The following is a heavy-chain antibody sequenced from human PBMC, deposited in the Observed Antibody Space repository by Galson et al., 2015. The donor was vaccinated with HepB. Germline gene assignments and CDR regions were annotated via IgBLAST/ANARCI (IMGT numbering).Heavy chain of an antibody. CDR2: VSSSSSTI. V-gene: IGHV3-48*01. CDR1: GFTFSSYS. D-gene: IGHD1-14*01. CDR3: ASPITHRQDYYYGMDV. Sequence: SLRLSCAASGFTFSSYSMNWVRQAPGKGLEWVSYVSSSSSTIYYADSVKGRFTISRDNAKNSLYLQMNSLRAEDTAVYYCASPITHRQDYYYGMDVWGQGTTVTVSS. J-gene: IGHJ6*02.